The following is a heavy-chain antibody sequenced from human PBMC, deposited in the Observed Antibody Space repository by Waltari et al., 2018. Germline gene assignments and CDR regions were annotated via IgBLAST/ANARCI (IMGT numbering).Heavy chain of an antibody. CDR2: IYWNDDK. J-gene: IGHJ3*02. CDR1: GFSLSTSGVG. Sequence: QITLKESGPTLVKPTQTITLTCTFSGFSLSTSGVGVGWIRQPPGNALEWLALIYWNDDKRYSPSLKSRLTITKDTSKNQVVLTMTNMDPVDTATYYCAHIPPSSGWYLYAFDIWGQGTMVTVSS. D-gene: IGHD6-19*01. V-gene: IGHV2-5*01. CDR3: AHIPPSSGWYLYAFDI.